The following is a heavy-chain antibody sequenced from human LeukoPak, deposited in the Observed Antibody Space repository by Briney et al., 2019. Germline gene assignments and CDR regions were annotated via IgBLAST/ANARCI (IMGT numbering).Heavy chain of an antibody. CDR3: AKERGSGSYYYYYYGMDV. D-gene: IGHD3-10*01. J-gene: IGHJ6*04. CDR1: GFTFSSYA. Sequence: GGSLRLSCAASGFTFSSYAMSWVRHAPGKGLEWVSAINGSGGSTYYADSVKGRFTISRDNSKNTLYLQMNSLRAEDTAVYYCAKERGSGSYYYYYYGMDVWGKGTTVTVSS. CDR2: INGSGGST. V-gene: IGHV3-23*01.